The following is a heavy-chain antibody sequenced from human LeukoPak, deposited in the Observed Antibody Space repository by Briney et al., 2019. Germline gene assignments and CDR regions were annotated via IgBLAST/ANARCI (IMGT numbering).Heavy chain of an antibody. CDR2: IRYDGSNK. CDR1: GFTFSSYG. CDR3: AKTLRASLPGYSSSWLYYFDY. J-gene: IGHJ4*02. V-gene: IGHV3-30*02. Sequence: GGSLKLSCAASGFTFSSYGMRWVRQAPGKGLEWVAFIRYDGSNKYYADSVKGRFTISRDNSKNTLYLQMNSLRAEDTAVYYCAKTLRASLPGYSSSWLYYFDYWGQGTLVTVSS. D-gene: IGHD6-13*01.